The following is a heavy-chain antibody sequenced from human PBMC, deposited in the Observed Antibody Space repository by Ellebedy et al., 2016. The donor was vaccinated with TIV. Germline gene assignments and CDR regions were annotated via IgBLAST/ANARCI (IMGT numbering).Heavy chain of an antibody. V-gene: IGHV1-18*01. J-gene: IGHJ4*02. CDR2: ISAYNDNT. Sequence: ASVKVSXXASGYTFTSYGISWVRQPPGQGLEWMGWISAYNDNTNYAQKLQGRVTIATDTSTSTAYMELTSLRSDDTAVYYCARTHCSGGTCYSGLLVYWGQGTLVTVAS. D-gene: IGHD2-15*01. CDR1: GYTFTSYG. CDR3: ARTHCSGGTCYSGLLVY.